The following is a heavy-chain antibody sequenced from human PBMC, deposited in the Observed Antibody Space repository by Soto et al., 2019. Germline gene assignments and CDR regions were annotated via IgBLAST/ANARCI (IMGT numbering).Heavy chain of an antibody. Sequence: PGGSLRLSCAASGFTFSSYAMSWVRQAPGKGLEWVSAISGSGGSTYYADSVKGRFTISRDNSKNTLYLQMNSLRAEDTAVYYCAKDSVLDYYGSGSHPSPPRKWFDPWGQGTLVTVSS. CDR1: GFTFSSYA. CDR3: AKDSVLDYYGSGSHPSPPRKWFDP. CDR2: ISGSGGST. J-gene: IGHJ5*02. D-gene: IGHD3-10*01. V-gene: IGHV3-23*01.